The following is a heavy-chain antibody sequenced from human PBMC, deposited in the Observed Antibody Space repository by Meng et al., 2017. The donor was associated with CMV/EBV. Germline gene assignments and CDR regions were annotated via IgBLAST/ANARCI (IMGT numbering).Heavy chain of an antibody. CDR2: IIPIFGTA. CDR1: GGTFSSYA. CDR3: ARTPQIAAAGGQYAFDI. V-gene: IGHV1-69*05. D-gene: IGHD6-13*01. J-gene: IGHJ3*02. Sequence: SVNVSCKASGGTFSSYAISWVRQAPGQGLEWMGGIIPIFGTANYAQKFQGRVTITTDESTSTAYMELSSLRSEDTAVYYCARTPQIAAAGGQYAFDIWGQGTMVTVSS.